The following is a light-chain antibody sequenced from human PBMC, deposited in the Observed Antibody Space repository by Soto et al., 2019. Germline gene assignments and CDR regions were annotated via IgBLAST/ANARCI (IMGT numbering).Light chain of an antibody. J-gene: IGLJ2*01. CDR2: EVS. CDR1: SSDVGGYKY. V-gene: IGLV2-8*01. CDR3: SAYAGSNNLV. Sequence: QSALTQPPSASGSPGQSVTISCTGTSSDVGGYKYVSWYQQEPGKAPKLMIYEVSERPSGVPDRFSGSKSGNTASLTVSGLQAEDEADYYCSAYAGSNNLVFGGGTQLTVL.